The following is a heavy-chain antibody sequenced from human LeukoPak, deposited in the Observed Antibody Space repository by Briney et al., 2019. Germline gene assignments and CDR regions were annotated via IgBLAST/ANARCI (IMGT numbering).Heavy chain of an antibody. Sequence: SETLSLTCAVYGGSFSAYYWSWFRQPPGKGLDWIGEISHSGSANYNPSLKSRVTISVDTSKNQFSLKLTSVTAADTAVYYCARAIYKSTGTYGYWGQGTLVTVSS. V-gene: IGHV4-34*01. CDR2: ISHSGSA. D-gene: IGHD1-1*01. J-gene: IGHJ4*02. CDR3: ARAIYKSTGTYGY. CDR1: GGSFSAYY.